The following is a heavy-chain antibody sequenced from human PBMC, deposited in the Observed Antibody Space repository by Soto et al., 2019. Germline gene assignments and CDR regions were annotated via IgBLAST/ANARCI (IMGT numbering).Heavy chain of an antibody. J-gene: IGHJ6*02. CDR1: GYSFTSYW. CDR2: IYPGDSET. D-gene: IGHD2-15*01. CDR3: ARHGEGYCSGGSCRYYGMDV. Sequence: GESLKISCKGSGYSFTSYWISWVRQMPGKGLEWMGIIYPGDSETRYSPSFQGQVNISADKSISTAYLQWSSLKASDSAIYYCARHGEGYCSGGSCRYYGMDVWGQGTTVTVSS. V-gene: IGHV5-51*01.